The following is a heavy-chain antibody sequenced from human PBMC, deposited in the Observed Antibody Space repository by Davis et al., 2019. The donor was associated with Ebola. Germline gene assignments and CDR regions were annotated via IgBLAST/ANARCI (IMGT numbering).Heavy chain of an antibody. V-gene: IGHV1-2*06. D-gene: IGHD2-15*01. CDR2: INPNSGGT. Sequence: AASVTVSCKASGYTFTYRYLHWVRQAPAQALEWMGRINPNSGGTNYAQKFQGRVTMTRDTSISTAYMELSRLRSDDTAVYYCARAAVVVVVAATNWFDPWGQGTLVTVSS. J-gene: IGHJ5*02. CDR3: ARAAVVVVVAATNWFDP. CDR1: GYTFTYRY.